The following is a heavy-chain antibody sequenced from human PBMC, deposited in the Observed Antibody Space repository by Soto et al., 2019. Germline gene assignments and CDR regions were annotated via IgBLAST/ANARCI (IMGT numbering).Heavy chain of an antibody. CDR3: ARGFYRSGSSGWYWTPPNFDY. CDR1: GFTFSSYA. CDR2: ISSNGGST. V-gene: IGHV3-64*01. D-gene: IGHD6-19*01. J-gene: IGHJ4*02. Sequence: GGSLRLSCAASGFTFSSYAMHWVRQAPGKGLEYVSAISSNGGSTYYANSVKGRFTISRDNSKNTLYLQMGSLRAEDMAVYYCARGFYRSGSSGWYWTPPNFDYWGQGTLVTVSS.